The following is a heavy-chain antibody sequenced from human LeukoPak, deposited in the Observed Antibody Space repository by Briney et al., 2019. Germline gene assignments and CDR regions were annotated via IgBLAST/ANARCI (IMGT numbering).Heavy chain of an antibody. Sequence: SVKVSCKASGGTFSSYAISWVRQAPGQGLEWMGRIIPILGIANYAQKFQGRVTITADKSTSTAYMELSSLRSEDTAVYYCARVAPTSAHMPYPAAITDGPEYFQHWGQGTLVTVSS. J-gene: IGHJ1*01. D-gene: IGHD2-2*01. CDR2: IIPILGIA. CDR3: ARVAPTSAHMPYPAAITDGPEYFQH. V-gene: IGHV1-69*04. CDR1: GGTFSSYA.